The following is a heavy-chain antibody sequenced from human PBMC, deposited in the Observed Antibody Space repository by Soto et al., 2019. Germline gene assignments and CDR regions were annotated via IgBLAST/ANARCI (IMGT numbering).Heavy chain of an antibody. V-gene: IGHV3-53*01. J-gene: IGHJ6*02. Sequence: VGSLRLSCAASVFTVSSNYMSCVRQAPGKGLEWVSVIYSGGSTYYADSVRGRFTISRDNSKNTLYLQMKSLRAEDTAVYYCARDPPATRHGMDVWGQGTTITVSS. CDR1: VFTVSSNY. CDR3: ARDPPATRHGMDV. CDR2: IYSGGST.